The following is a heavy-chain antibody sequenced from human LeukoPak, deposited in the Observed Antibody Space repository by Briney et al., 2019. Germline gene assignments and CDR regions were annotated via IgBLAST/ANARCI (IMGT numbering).Heavy chain of an antibody. CDR1: GGTFSSYA. J-gene: IGHJ4*02. Sequence: ASVKVSCKASGGTFSSYAISWVRQAPGQGLEWMGGIIPIFGTANYAQKFQGRVTITTDESTSTAYMELSSLRSEDTAVYYCATHWGGWSRPYYFDYWGQGTLVTVSS. CDR2: IIPIFGTA. D-gene: IGHD6-19*01. CDR3: ATHWGGWSRPYYFDY. V-gene: IGHV1-69*05.